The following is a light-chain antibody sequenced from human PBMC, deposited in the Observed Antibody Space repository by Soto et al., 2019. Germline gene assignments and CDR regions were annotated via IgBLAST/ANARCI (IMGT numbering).Light chain of an antibody. CDR3: QSYDSSTPYV. V-gene: IGLV6-57*03. J-gene: IGLJ1*01. CDR2: EDN. Sequence: NFMLTQPHSVSESPGKTVTISCTRSSGSIASNSVQWYQQRPGSAPTTVIYEDNQRPSGVPDRFSGSIDSSSNSASLIISGLKTEDDSDYYSQSYDSSTPYVFGTGPKATVL. CDR1: SGSIASNS.